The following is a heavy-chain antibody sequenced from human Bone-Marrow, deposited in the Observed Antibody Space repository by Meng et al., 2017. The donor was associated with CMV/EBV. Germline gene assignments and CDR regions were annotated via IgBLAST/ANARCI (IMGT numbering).Heavy chain of an antibody. CDR3: ARVAYSSGWYAYAFDI. D-gene: IGHD6-19*01. CDR1: GGSISSSSYY. J-gene: IGHJ3*02. CDR2: IYYSGST. V-gene: IGHV4-39*07. Sequence: SETLSLTCTVSGGSISSSSYYWGWIRQPPGKGLEWIGSIYYSGSTYYNPSLKSRVTISVDTSKNQFSLKLSSVTAADTAVYYCARVAYSSGWYAYAFDIWGQGQMV.